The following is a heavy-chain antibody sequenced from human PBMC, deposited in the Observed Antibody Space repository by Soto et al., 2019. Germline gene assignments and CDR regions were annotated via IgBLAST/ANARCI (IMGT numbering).Heavy chain of an antibody. J-gene: IGHJ6*04. Sequence: QVQLVESGGGVVQPGRSLRLSCAASGFTFSSYAMHWVRQAPGKGLEWVAVISYDGSNKYYADSVKGRFTISRDNSKNTLYLQMNSLRAEETAVYYCASDGPQRITIFGVVKGIGYDGMDVWGKGTTVTVSS. V-gene: IGHV3-30-3*01. CDR1: GFTFSSYA. CDR2: ISYDGSNK. D-gene: IGHD3-3*01. CDR3: ASDGPQRITIFGVVKGIGYDGMDV.